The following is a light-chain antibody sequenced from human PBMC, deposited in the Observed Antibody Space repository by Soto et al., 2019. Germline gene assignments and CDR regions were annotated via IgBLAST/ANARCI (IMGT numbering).Light chain of an antibody. V-gene: IGKV4-1*01. CDR3: QQYYSTPLT. J-gene: IGKJ4*01. Sequence: DIVMTQSPDSLAVSLGERATINCKSSQSVLYSSNTKNYLAWYQQKPGQPPKLLIYWASTRESGVPDRFSGSGSGTDFTLTISSLQAEDGAVYYCQQYYSTPLTFGGGTNVEIK. CDR1: QSVLYSSNTKNY. CDR2: WAS.